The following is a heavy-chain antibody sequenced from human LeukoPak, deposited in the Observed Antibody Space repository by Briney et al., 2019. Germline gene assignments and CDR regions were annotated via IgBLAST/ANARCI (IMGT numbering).Heavy chain of an antibody. CDR2: ITSSGSYT. D-gene: IGHD5-12*01. V-gene: IGHV3-11*06. Sequence: GGSLRLSCAASGFTFTDYYMTWIRQAPGKGLEWVSYITSSGSYTNYADSVKGRFTISRDNANNSLYLQMNSLRVEDSAVYYCARYPVGNYDSGFDYWGQGSPVTVSS. CDR3: ARYPVGNYDSGFDY. J-gene: IGHJ4*02. CDR1: GFTFTDYY.